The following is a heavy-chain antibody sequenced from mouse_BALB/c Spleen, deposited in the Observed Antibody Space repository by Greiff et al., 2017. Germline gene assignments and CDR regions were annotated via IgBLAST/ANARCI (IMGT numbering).Heavy chain of an antibody. Sequence: VQLQQSAAELARPWASVTMSCKASGYTFTSYTMHWVQQRPGQGLEWIGYINPSSGYTEYNQKFKDKTTLTADKSSSTAYMQLSSLTSEDSAVYYCARRTFYDAVDYWGQGTSVTVSS. CDR3: ARRTFYDAVDY. CDR2: INPSSGYT. CDR1: GYTFTSYT. V-gene: IGHV1-4*02. J-gene: IGHJ4*01.